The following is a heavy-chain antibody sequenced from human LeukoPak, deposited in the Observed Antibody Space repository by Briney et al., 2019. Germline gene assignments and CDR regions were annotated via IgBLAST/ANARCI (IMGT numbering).Heavy chain of an antibody. Sequence: GMSLRLSRATSGFTFTSHAMNWVRQAPGKGLEWVAFIGSDGSNKYYPDSVKGRFTISRDNSKNTLYLQMNSLRAEDTAVYYCAKDYGSGTYYRFDYWGQGTLVTVSS. CDR1: GFTFTSHA. CDR3: AKDYGSGTYYRFDY. J-gene: IGHJ4*02. V-gene: IGHV3-30*02. CDR2: IGSDGSNK. D-gene: IGHD3-10*01.